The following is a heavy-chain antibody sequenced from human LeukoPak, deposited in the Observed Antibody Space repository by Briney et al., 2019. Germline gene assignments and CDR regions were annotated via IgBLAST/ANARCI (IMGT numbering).Heavy chain of an antibody. CDR2: IYWDDDR. CDR1: GFSLNTRGVG. V-gene: IGHV2-5*02. Sequence: SGPTLVNPTQALTLTCTFSGFSLNTRGVGVGWIRQPPGRALEWLALIYWDDDRRYSPSLKSRLTITKDTSKNQVVLTMTNMDPVDTATYFCAHRKNYYDSSVFDNWGQGTLVTVSP. D-gene: IGHD3-22*01. J-gene: IGHJ4*02. CDR3: AHRKNYYDSSVFDN.